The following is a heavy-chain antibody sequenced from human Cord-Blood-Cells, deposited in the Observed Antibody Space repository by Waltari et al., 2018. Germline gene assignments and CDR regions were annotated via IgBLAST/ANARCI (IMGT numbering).Heavy chain of an antibody. CDR3: AREGPALIAARLRWFDP. CDR2: IIPIFGTA. V-gene: IGHV1-69*06. D-gene: IGHD6-6*01. Sequence: QVQLVQSGAEVKKPGSSVKVSCKASGGTFSSYAISWVRQAPGQGLEWMGGIIPIFGTANYAQKFQGRVTITADKSTSTAYMELSSLRSEDTAVYYCAREGPALIAARLRWFDPWGQGTLVTVSS. J-gene: IGHJ5*02. CDR1: GGTFSSYA.